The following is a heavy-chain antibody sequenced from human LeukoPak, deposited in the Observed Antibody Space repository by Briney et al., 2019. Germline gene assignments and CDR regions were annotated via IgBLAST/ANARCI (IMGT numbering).Heavy chain of an antibody. CDR2: IHYSGNT. V-gene: IGHV4-59*01. D-gene: IGHD6-19*01. J-gene: IGHJ4*02. CDR3: ATVAGDF. Sequence: SETLSLTCTVSGGSIRSYYWSWIRQPPGKGLEWFGNIHYSGNTNYNPSLRSRVTMSLDTSKNQVSLNLSSVTEADTAVYYCATVAGDFWGQGTLVTVSS. CDR1: GGSIRSYY.